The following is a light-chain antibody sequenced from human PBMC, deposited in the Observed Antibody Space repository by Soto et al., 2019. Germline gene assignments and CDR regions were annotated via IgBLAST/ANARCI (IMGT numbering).Light chain of an antibody. V-gene: IGKV3-15*01. CDR3: QQYNNWPLS. Sequence: EIVMTQSPATLSVSPGERATLDCRASQSVRSYLAWYQQKPGQAPRLLIYGASTRATGLPARFSGSGSGTEFTLTISSLQSEDFALYYCQQYNNWPLSFGQGTKVDIK. J-gene: IGKJ1*01. CDR1: QSVRSY. CDR2: GAS.